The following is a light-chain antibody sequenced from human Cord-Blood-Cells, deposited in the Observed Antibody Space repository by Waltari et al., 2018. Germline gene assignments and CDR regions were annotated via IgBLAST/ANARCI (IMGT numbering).Light chain of an antibody. CDR1: SSDVGGYNY. V-gene: IGLV2-14*01. CDR2: DVG. Sequence: QSALTQPASVSGSPGQSITISCTGTSSDVGGYNYVSLYQQHPGKAPKLLLYDVGNRPSGVSNRISGSTSGNTASVTVSGLQADDEADYYCSSYTSSSTWVFGGGTKLTVL. CDR3: SSYTSSSTWV. J-gene: IGLJ3*02.